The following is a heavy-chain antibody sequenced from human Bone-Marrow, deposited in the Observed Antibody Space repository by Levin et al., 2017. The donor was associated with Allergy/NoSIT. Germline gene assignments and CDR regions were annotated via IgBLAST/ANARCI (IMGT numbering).Heavy chain of an antibody. CDR3: ARGLGVATIIGVWFDP. CDR1: GGSISSGGYY. V-gene: IGHV4-31*03. D-gene: IGHD5-12*01. J-gene: IGHJ5*02. Sequence: SETLSLTCTVSGGSISSGGYYWSWIRQHPGKGLEWIGYIYYSGSTYYNPSLKSRVTISVDTSKNQFSLKLSSVTAADTAVYYCARGLGVATIIGVWFDPWGQGTLVTVSS. CDR2: IYYSGST.